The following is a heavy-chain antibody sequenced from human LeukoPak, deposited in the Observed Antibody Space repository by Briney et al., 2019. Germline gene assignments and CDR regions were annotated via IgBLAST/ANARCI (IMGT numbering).Heavy chain of an antibody. V-gene: IGHV4-31*03. CDR2: MYYSGST. D-gene: IGHD3-10*01. J-gene: IGHJ5*02. Sequence: SETLSLTCTVSGGSISSSSAYWGWIRQPPGKGLEWIGYMYYSGSTYYNPSLKSRVTISVDTSKNQFSLKLTSLTAADTAVYYCARDMVRGVDHWFDPWGQGTLVTVSS. CDR3: ARDMVRGVDHWFDP. CDR1: GGSISSSSAY.